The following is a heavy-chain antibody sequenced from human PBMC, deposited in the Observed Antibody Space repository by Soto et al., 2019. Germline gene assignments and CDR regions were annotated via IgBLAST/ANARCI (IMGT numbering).Heavy chain of an antibody. V-gene: IGHV3-7*05. CDR3: PRAWGTPGRGSAVGYYYHYGMDV. CDR2: IKDDGSEK. CDR1: EFTFNTYW. D-gene: IGHD6-19*01. J-gene: IGHJ6*02. Sequence: EVQLVESGGGLVQPGGSLRLSCLASEFTFNTYWMNWVRQAPGRGLEWVANIKDDGSEKNYVDSVKGRFTISRDNAKNSLYLQLNRLRGEATAVYFCPRAWGTPGRGSAVGYYYHYGMDVWGQGTTVTVSS.